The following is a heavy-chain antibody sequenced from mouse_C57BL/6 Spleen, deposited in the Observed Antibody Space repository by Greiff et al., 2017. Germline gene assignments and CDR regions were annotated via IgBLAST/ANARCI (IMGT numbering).Heavy chain of an antibody. V-gene: IGHV1-42*01. D-gene: IGHD4-1*01. CDR3: ARDWVDY. J-gene: IGHJ2*01. Sequence: EFQLQQSGPELVKPGASVKISCKASGYPFTGYYMNWVKQSPEKSLEWIGEINPSTGGTTYNQKFKAKATLTVDKSSSTAYMQLKSLTSEDSAVYYCARDWVDYWGQGTTLTVSS. CDR1: GYPFTGYY. CDR2: INPSTGGT.